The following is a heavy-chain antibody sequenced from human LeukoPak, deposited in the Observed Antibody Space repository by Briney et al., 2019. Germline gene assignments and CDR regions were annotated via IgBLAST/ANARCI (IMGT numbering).Heavy chain of an antibody. CDR2: ISGDGGST. Sequence: GGSLRLSCAASGFTFDDYAMHWVRQPPGKSLEWVSLISGDGGSTYYADSVKGRFTVSRDDSKNSLYLQMNSLRTEDTALYYCAKDISRNFVVVPAADYWGQGTLVTVSS. V-gene: IGHV3-43*02. D-gene: IGHD2-2*01. J-gene: IGHJ4*02. CDR3: AKDISRNFVVVPAADY. CDR1: GFTFDDYA.